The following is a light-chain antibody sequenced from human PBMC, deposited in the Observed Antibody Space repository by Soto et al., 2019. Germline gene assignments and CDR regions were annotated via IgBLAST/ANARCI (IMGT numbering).Light chain of an antibody. CDR2: DAS. V-gene: IGKV3-11*01. CDR3: QQRSNWPRFT. Sequence: EIVLTQSPATLYLSPGERATLSCSASQSVSSYLAWYQQKPGQAPRLLIYDASNRATGIPARFSGSGSGTDFTLTISRLDPEDFAVYYCQQRSNWPRFTFGPPNKVDIK. CDR1: QSVSSY. J-gene: IGKJ3*01.